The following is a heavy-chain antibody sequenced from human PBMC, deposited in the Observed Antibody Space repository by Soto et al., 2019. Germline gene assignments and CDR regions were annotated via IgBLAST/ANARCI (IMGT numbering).Heavy chain of an antibody. CDR2: INAGDGTT. CDR3: ARAPFGDYDY. D-gene: IGHD4-17*01. Sequence: QVQLVQSGAEVKRPGASVXVSCKTSGYTFTSXXXHWVRQAPGQRPEWVGWINAGDGTTKYSQKFQDRVTISRDISATTAYMDLSSLKSEDTAVYYCARAPFGDYDYWGQGTLVTVSS. J-gene: IGHJ4*02. CDR1: GYTFTSXX. V-gene: IGHV1-3*01.